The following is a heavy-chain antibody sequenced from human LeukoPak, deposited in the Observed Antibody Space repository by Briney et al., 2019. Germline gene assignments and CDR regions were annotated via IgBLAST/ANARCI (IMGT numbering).Heavy chain of an antibody. CDR1: GFTFSDAT. V-gene: IGHV3-73*01. D-gene: IGHD3-3*01. CDR2: IRSKAKNYAT. J-gene: IGHJ6*03. Sequence: GGSLRLSCAAAGFTFSDATMHWVRQASGKGLEWVGRIRSKAKNYATAYAASVKGRFTISRDDSKNTAYLQMNSLKTEDTAVYYCTRLYCDFWSGYSYYYMDVWGKGTTVTVSS. CDR3: TRLYCDFWSGYSYYYMDV.